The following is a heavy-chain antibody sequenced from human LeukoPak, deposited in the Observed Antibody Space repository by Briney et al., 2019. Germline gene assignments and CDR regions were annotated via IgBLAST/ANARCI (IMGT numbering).Heavy chain of an antibody. J-gene: IGHJ4*02. CDR2: IKQDGSEK. D-gene: IGHD6-19*01. CDR1: GFTFSSYW. Sequence: GGSLRLSCAASGFTFSSYWMSWVRQAPGKGLERVANIKQDGSEKYCVDSVKGRFTISRDNAKNSLYLQMNSLRAEDTAVYYCAREGLVRSQADYWGQGTLVTVSS. V-gene: IGHV3-7*01. CDR3: AREGLVRSQADY.